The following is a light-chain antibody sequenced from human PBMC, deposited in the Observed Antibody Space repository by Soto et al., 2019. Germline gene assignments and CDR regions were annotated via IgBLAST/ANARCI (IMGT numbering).Light chain of an antibody. Sequence: VVMTQSPDTFSVSPGERATVAXRASQSFSPNFAWYQQQPGXPPRXXXYGXSTRARGIPARLSGSGSGTEFTPTSSSLQSEECAVYYCQQYNERTRTFGQGTKVDIK. J-gene: IGKJ1*01. V-gene: IGKV3-15*01. CDR2: GXS. CDR1: QSFSPN. CDR3: QQYNERTRT.